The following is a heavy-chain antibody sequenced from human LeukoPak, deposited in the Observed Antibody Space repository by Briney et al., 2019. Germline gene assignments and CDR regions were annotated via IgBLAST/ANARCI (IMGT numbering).Heavy chain of an antibody. CDR2: INHSGST. D-gene: IGHD6-13*01. Sequence: PSETLSLTCAVYGGSFSGYYWSWIRQPPGKGLEWIGEINHSGSTNYNPSLKSRVTISVDTSKNQFSLKLSSVTAADTAVYYCARGSRWAYSSSWYYYWGQGTLVTVSS. CDR3: ARGSRWAYSSSWYYY. J-gene: IGHJ4*02. CDR1: GGSFSGYY. V-gene: IGHV4-34*01.